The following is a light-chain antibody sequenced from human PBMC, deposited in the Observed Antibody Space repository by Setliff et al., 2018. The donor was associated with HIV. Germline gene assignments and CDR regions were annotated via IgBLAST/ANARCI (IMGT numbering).Light chain of an antibody. V-gene: IGLV2-23*02. CDR3: CSYARISTYV. Sequence: QSVLTQPASVSGAPGQSITISCTGTSSDIGGYNYVSWYQQHPGKAPKLIISEVTKRPSGVSNRYSGSKSGNTASPTISGLQAEDEADYYCCSYARISTYVFGTGTKVTV. J-gene: IGLJ1*01. CDR1: SSDIGGYNY. CDR2: EVT.